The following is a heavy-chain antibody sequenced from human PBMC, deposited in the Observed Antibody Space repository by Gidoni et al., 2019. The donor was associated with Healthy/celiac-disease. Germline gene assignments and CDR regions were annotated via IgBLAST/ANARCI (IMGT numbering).Heavy chain of an antibody. V-gene: IGHV3-15*01. J-gene: IGHJ4*02. CDR3: HSSSGWRQNY. Sequence: EVQLVESGGGLVKPGVSLRLSCAASGFTFSNAWMSWVRQAPGKGREWVGRIKSKTDGGTTDYAAPVKGRFTISRDDSKNTLYLQMNSLKTEDTAVYYRHSSSGWRQNYWGQGTLVTVSS. D-gene: IGHD6-19*01. CDR2: IKSKTDGGTT. CDR1: GFTFSNAW.